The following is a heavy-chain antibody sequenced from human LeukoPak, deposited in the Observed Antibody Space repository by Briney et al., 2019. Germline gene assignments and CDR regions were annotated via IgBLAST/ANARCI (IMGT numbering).Heavy chain of an antibody. J-gene: IGHJ3*02. Sequence: SGGSLRLSCAASGFTFSSYAVSWVRQAPGKGLEWVSAISGSGGSTYYADSVKGRFTISRDNSKNTLYLQMNSLRAEDTAVYYCARGGSYLSAFDIWGQGTMVTVSS. CDR2: ISGSGGST. D-gene: IGHD1-26*01. CDR1: GFTFSSYA. CDR3: ARGGSYLSAFDI. V-gene: IGHV3-23*01.